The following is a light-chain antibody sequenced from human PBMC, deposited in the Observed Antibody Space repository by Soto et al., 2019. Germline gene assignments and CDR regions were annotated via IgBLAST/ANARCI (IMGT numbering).Light chain of an antibody. V-gene: IGKV1-27*01. CDR3: QKYNSAPLT. J-gene: IGKJ4*01. Sequence: DIQVTQSPSSLSASFGDRVTITCRANQSIGVYLAWFQQQPGKVPKLLIYAASALQSGVPSRFSGSGSGTDFTLTISSLQPEDSETSYCQKYNSAPLTFGGGTKVEI. CDR1: QSIGVY. CDR2: AAS.